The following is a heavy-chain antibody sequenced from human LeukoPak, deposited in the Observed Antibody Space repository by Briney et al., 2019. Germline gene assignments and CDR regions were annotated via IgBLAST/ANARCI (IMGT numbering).Heavy chain of an antibody. D-gene: IGHD2-15*01. Sequence: KPSETLSLTCAASGYSISSGYYWGWIRQPPGKGLEWIGSIYHSGSTYYNPSLKSRVTISVDTSKNQFSLKLSSVTAADTAVYYCARHPTAATIDYWGQGTLVTVSS. V-gene: IGHV4-38-2*01. J-gene: IGHJ4*02. CDR3: ARHPTAATIDY. CDR2: IYHSGST. CDR1: GYSISSGYY.